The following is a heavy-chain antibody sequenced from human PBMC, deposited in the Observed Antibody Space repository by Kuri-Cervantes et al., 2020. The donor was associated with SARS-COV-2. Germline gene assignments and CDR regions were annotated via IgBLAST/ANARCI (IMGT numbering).Heavy chain of an antibody. J-gene: IGHJ4*02. Sequence: SETLSLTCTVSGGSISSSSYYWGWIRQPAGKGLEWIGRIYTSGSTNYNPSLKSRVTMSVDTSKNQFSLKLSSVTAADTAVYYCARVSANYYDSSGYITTALSYFDYWGQGTLVTVSS. CDR3: ARVSANYYDSSGYITTALSYFDY. D-gene: IGHD3-22*01. CDR1: GGSISSSSYY. V-gene: IGHV4-61*02. CDR2: IYTSGST.